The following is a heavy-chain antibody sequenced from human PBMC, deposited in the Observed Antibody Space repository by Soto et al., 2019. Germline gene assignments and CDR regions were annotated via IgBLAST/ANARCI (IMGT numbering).Heavy chain of an antibody. J-gene: IGHJ4*02. Sequence: QVQLVQSGAEVKKPGSSLKVSCKASGGSFENSAINWVRQTPGQGLEWLGGFIPVYRTLNYAQKFQGRVTITADESTGTAYMTLSSLASDDTAVYYCATGVIWIGYFTVDSWGQGTRVTVSS. CDR2: FIPVYRTL. CDR1: GGSFENSA. D-gene: IGHD3-3*01. CDR3: ATGVIWIGYFTVDS. V-gene: IGHV1-69*01.